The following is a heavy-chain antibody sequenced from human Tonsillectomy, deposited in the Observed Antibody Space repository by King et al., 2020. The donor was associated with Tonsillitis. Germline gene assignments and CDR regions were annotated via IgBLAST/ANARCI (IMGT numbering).Heavy chain of an antibody. CDR1: GFTFDDYA. J-gene: IGHJ4*02. CDR3: TRDWERSIFCFFDS. V-gene: IGHV3-9*01. Sequence: VQLVESGGGLVQPGRSLRLSCVVSGFTFDDYAMHWVRQAPGKGLEWVSGICWNSGSIGYADSVKGRFTISSDNAKNSLFLQMNSLRAEDTALYYCTRDWERSIFCFFDSWGQGTLVTVSS. D-gene: IGHD1-26*01. CDR2: ICWNSGSI.